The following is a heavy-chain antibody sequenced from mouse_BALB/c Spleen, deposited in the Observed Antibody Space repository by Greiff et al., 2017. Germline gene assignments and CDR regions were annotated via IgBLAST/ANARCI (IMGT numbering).Heavy chain of an antibody. CDR3: AKGYY. CDR2: IWGGGST. J-gene: IGHJ4*01. V-gene: IGHV2-2*01. Sequence: VKLQESGPGLVQPSQSLSITCTVSGFSLTSYGVHWVRQSPGKGLEWLGVIWGGGSTDYNAAFISRLSISKDNSKSQVFFKMNSLQTDDTATYYCAKGYYWGQGTSVTVSS. CDR1: GFSLTSYG.